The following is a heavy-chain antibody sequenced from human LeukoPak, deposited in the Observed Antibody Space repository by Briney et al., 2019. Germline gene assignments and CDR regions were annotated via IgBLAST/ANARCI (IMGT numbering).Heavy chain of an antibody. J-gene: IGHJ3*02. D-gene: IGHD6-25*01. CDR1: GGSISSYY. CDR3: ARDGQQRGLWAFAI. CDR2: IYYSGST. Sequence: SETLSLTCTDSGGSISSYYWRWIRQPPGKELEWIGYIYYSGSTNYNPSLKSRVTISVDTSKNQFSLKLSSVTAADTAVYYCARDGQQRGLWAFAIWGQRTMVTVSS. V-gene: IGHV4-59*01.